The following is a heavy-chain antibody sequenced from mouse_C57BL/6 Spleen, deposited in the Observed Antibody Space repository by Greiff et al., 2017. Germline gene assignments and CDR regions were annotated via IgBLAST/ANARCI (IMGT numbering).Heavy chain of an antibody. CDR1: GYAFSSSW. D-gene: IGHD1-1*01. Sequence: VKLVESGPELVKPGASVKISCKASGYAFSSSWMNWVKQRPGTGLEWIGRIYPGDGDTNYNGKFKGKATLTVDQSSSTAYMQLNSLTSEDSAVYYCARSGSIYFDYWGQGTTLTVSS. V-gene: IGHV1-82*01. J-gene: IGHJ2*01. CDR2: IYPGDGDT. CDR3: ARSGSIYFDY.